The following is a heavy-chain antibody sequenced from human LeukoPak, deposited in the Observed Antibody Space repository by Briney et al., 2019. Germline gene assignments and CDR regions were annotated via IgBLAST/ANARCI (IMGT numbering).Heavy chain of an antibody. D-gene: IGHD1-26*01. CDR3: ARDSGSSGRQTYFDY. J-gene: IGHJ4*02. CDR2: IYYSGST. Sequence: SETLSLTCTVSGGSISSYYWSWIRQPPGKGLEWIGYIYYSGSTNYNPSLKSRVTISVDTSKNQFSLKLSSVTAADTAVYYCARDSGSSGRQTYFDYWGQGTLVTVSS. CDR1: GGSISSYY. V-gene: IGHV4-59*01.